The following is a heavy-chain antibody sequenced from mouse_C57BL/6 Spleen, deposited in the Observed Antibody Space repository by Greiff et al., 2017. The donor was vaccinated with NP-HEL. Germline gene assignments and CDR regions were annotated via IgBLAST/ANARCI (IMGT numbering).Heavy chain of an antibody. D-gene: IGHD2-4*01. CDR1: GYTFTSYW. Sequence: QVQLQQPGAELVKPGASVKLSCKASGYTFTSYWMQWVKQRPGQGLEWIGEIDPSDSYTNYNQKFKGKATLTVDTSSSTAYMQLSSLTSEDSSVYYCARYGIYYDPVAYWGQGTLVTVSA. CDR2: IDPSDSYT. V-gene: IGHV1-50*01. CDR3: ARYGIYYDPVAY. J-gene: IGHJ3*01.